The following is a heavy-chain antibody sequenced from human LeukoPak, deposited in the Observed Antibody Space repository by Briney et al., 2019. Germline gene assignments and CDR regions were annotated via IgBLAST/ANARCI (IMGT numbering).Heavy chain of an antibody. D-gene: IGHD5-24*01. CDR3: ARGLATIPFDY. CDR1: GFTFSDYY. V-gene: IGHV3-11*04. J-gene: IGHJ4*02. Sequence: GGSLRLSCAASGFTFSDYYMTWIRQAPGKGLEWVSYISGSGSTIYCTDSVKGRFTISRDNAKNSLYLQMNSLRAEDTAVFYCARGLATIPFDYWGQGTLVTVSS. CDR2: ISGSGSTI.